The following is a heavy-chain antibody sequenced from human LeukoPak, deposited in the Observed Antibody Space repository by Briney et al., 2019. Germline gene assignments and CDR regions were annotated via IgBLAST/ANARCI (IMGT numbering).Heavy chain of an antibody. J-gene: IGHJ4*02. CDR1: GGSFSGYY. CDR2: INHSGST. V-gene: IGHV4-34*01. Sequence: SETLSLTCAVYGGSFSGYYWSWIRQPPGKGLEWIGEINHSGSTNYNPSLKSRVTISVDTSKNQFSLKLSSVTAADTAVYYCARARDSSSWSGFDYWGQGTLVTVSS. D-gene: IGHD6-13*01. CDR3: ARARDSSSWSGFDY.